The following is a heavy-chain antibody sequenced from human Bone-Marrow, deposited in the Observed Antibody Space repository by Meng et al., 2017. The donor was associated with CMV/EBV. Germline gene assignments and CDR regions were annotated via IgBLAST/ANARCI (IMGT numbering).Heavy chain of an antibody. Sequence: FTFTNHWMRWVRQAPGKGLVWVSRIDADGSNVGYADSVKGRFTISRDNAKNTLYLQMNSLRADDTAVYYCARDSSSVVATIALFDYWGQGTLVTVSS. CDR1: FTFTNHW. J-gene: IGHJ4*02. D-gene: IGHD5-12*01. CDR3: ARDSSSVVATIALFDY. CDR2: IDADGSNV. V-gene: IGHV3-74*01.